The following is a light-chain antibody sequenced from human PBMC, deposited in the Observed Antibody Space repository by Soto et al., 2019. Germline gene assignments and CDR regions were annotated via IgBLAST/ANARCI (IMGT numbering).Light chain of an antibody. CDR3: QARVNWPPSIT. J-gene: IGKJ5*01. Sequence: IVLPQSHTALSLPPAERAPLSCRASQSFSSYLAWYQQKPGQAPRLLIYDASNRATGIPARFRGSGSGTDFTLTITSLEPEDFAVYYCQARVNWPPSITFGQGRLLEVK. CDR1: QSFSSY. V-gene: IGKV3-11*01. CDR2: DAS.